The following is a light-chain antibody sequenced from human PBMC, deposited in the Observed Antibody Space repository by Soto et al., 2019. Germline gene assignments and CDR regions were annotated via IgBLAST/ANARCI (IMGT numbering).Light chain of an antibody. CDR1: QSIGGW. Sequence: DFQMTQSPPTLSASVGDRVTLTCRASQSIGGWLAWYQQRPGKAPKLLIYDASTLASGVPSRFTGSGSGTRFTPTIDNLQRDDAATYYYQQHNDYATFGQGTKMQI. CDR3: QQHNDYAT. V-gene: IGKV1-5*01. J-gene: IGKJ2*01. CDR2: DAS.